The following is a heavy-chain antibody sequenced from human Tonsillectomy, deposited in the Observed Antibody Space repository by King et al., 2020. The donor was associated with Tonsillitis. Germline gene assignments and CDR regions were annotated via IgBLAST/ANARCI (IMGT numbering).Heavy chain of an antibody. CDR1: GGSISRDGYF. CDR2: IYFSGDT. D-gene: IGHD1-26*01. J-gene: IGHJ6*02. CDR3: ARGGSHYGLDV. Sequence: VQLQESGPGLVKPSQTLSLTCTVAGGSISRDGYFWSGVRQHPGKGPEWIGYIYFSGDTYYNPSLKSRVIISVETSKNQFSLKLNSVTAAATAVYYCARGGSHYGLDVWGQGTTVIVSS. V-gene: IGHV4-31*03.